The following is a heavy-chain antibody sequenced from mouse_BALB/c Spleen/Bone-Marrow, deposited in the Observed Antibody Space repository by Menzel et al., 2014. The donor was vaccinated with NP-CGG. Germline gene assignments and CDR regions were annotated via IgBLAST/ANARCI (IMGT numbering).Heavy chain of an antibody. CDR3: VRSNYGSYVDYFDF. CDR1: GLTFSNYG. J-gene: IGHJ2*01. Sequence: EVMLVESGGGLVQPGGSLKLSCAASGLTFSNYGMSWVRQTPDKRLELVGTINGNRGCTYYPDSVKDRFTISRVTAKNTLYLQMNSLKSEETAMYYCVRSNYGSYVDYFDFWGQGTTRTVSS. D-gene: IGHD2-1*01. V-gene: IGHV5-6-3*01. CDR2: INGNRGCT.